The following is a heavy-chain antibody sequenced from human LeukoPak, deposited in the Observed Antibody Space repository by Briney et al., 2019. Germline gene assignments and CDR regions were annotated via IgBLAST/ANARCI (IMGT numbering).Heavy chain of an antibody. Sequence: SGPALVKPTQTLTLTCTFSGFSLSTSGMRVSWIRQPPGKALEWLARIDWDDDKFYNTSLKTRLTISKDTSKNQVVLTNAHKDPVDTATYYCARGGGATAVDYWGQGTLGTVSS. J-gene: IGHJ4*02. D-gene: IGHD1-26*01. CDR3: ARGGGATAVDY. V-gene: IGHV2-70*04. CDR2: IDWDDDK. CDR1: GFSLSTSGMR.